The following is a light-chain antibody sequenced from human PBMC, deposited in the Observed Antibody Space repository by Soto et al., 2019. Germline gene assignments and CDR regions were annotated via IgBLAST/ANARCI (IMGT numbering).Light chain of an antibody. CDR3: HQRQSWPRT. J-gene: IGKJ1*01. V-gene: IGKV3-20*01. CDR2: GAS. Sequence: EIVLTQSPGTLSLSPGERATLSCRASQSVSRSDLAWYQQKPGQAPRLLIYGASSRATGIPDRFSGSGSGTDFTLTISRMEPEDFALYYCHQRQSWPRTFGQGTKVDIK. CDR1: QSVSRSD.